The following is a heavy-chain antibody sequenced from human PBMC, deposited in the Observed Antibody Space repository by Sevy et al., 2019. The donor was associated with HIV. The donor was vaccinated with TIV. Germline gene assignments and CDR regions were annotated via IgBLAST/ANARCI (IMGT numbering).Heavy chain of an antibody. V-gene: IGHV4-30-4*02. CDR2: IYYSGTT. CDR3: ASYCRGTSPHNWFDP. Sequence: SETLSLTCTVSGGSISSGDYYWTWIRPSPGKGLEWIGYIYYSGTTYYNPSLNGRVTISVDTSKTQFSLRLSSVTAADTAVEDCASYCRGTSPHNWFDPWGQGTLVTVSS. J-gene: IGHJ5*02. CDR1: GGSISSGDYY. D-gene: IGHD2-15*01.